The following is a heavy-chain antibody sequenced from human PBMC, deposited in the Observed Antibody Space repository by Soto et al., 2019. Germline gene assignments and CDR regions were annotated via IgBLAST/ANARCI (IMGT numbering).Heavy chain of an antibody. D-gene: IGHD3-3*01. J-gene: IGHJ6*02. V-gene: IGHV3-49*04. Sequence: QPGGSLRLSCTASGFTFGDYAMSWVRQAPGKGLEWVGFIRSKAYGGTTEYAASVKGRFTISRDDSKSIAYLQMNSLKTEDTAVYYCTRDAPEYYDFWSGYPSRYYYGMDVWGQGTTVTVSS. CDR1: GFTFGDYA. CDR3: TRDAPEYYDFWSGYPSRYYYGMDV. CDR2: IRSKAYGGTT.